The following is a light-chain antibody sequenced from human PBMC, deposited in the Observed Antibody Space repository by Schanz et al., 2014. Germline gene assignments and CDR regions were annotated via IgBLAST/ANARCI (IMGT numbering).Light chain of an antibody. Sequence: QSALTQPASVSGSPGQSITISCTGTSSDVGRYTYVSWFQQHPGKAPKLLIYEGTKRPSGVPDRFSGSKSGNTASLTISGLQAEDEADFYCASYTSTSIVVFGGGTKLTVL. CDR2: EGT. CDR3: ASYTSTSIVV. J-gene: IGLJ2*01. V-gene: IGLV2-14*01. CDR1: SSDVGRYTY.